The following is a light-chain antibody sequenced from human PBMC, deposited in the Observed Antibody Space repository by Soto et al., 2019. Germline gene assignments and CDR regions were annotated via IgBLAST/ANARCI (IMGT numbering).Light chain of an antibody. CDR2: AAS. J-gene: IGKJ2*01. Sequence: IPLTQSPSSLSASVGDRVTLTCRASQGISSYLVWYQQKPGKAPKVLIYAASTLQSGVPSRFSGSGSGTDLTLTISNLQPEDFATYYCQQLNSYPYTFGQGTKLEIK. V-gene: IGKV1-9*01. CDR3: QQLNSYPYT. CDR1: QGISSY.